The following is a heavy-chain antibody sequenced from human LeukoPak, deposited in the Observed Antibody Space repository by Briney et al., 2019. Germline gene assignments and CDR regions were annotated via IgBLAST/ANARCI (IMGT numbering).Heavy chain of an antibody. Sequence: GASVKVSCKASGGTFSSYAISWVRQAPGQGLEWMGRIIPIFGTANYAQKFQGRITITTDESTSTAYMELSSLRSEDTAVYYCARAGGDYYDSSGYYYDFDYWGQGTLVTVSS. J-gene: IGHJ4*02. V-gene: IGHV1-69*05. CDR1: GGTFSSYA. CDR3: ARAGGDYYDSSGYYYDFDY. CDR2: IIPIFGTA. D-gene: IGHD3-22*01.